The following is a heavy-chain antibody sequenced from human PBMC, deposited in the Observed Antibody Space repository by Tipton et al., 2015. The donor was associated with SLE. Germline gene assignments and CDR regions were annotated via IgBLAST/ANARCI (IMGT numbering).Heavy chain of an antibody. Sequence: TLSLTCTVSGGSVSSTNYYWSWIRQPPGKGLEWIGEINHSGSSNYNPSLKSRVTISVDTSKNQFSLKLTSVTAADTAVYYCAIGRDGYNVDFWGQGTLVTVSS. CDR2: INHSGSS. CDR3: AIGRDGYNVDF. D-gene: IGHD5-24*01. J-gene: IGHJ4*02. V-gene: IGHV4-39*07. CDR1: GGSVSSTNYY.